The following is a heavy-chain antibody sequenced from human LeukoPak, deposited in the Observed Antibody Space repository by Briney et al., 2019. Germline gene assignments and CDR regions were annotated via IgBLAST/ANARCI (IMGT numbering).Heavy chain of an antibody. CDR3: ATAFYDFLSGESWFDP. CDR1: GDSIDSASYY. Sequence: SETLSLTCSVSGDSIDSASYYWGWIRQAPGKGPEWIASIDYSGRTFYNPSLRSRVTISVDTSNNDFSLNLTSVTAADTAVYYCATAFYDFLSGESWFDPWGQGALVTVS. D-gene: IGHD3-9*01. J-gene: IGHJ5*02. CDR2: IDYSGRT. V-gene: IGHV4-39*07.